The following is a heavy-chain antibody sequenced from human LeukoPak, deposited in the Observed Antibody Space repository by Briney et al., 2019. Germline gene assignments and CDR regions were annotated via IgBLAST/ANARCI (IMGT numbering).Heavy chain of an antibody. Sequence: GGSLRLSCAASGFTFSSYAIHWVRQAPGKGLEWVAVISFDGTDAFYADSVKGRFTISRDNSKNTLYLQMNSLRADDTAVYYCAKEDWGITGTTSPGYWGQGTLVTVSS. CDR1: GFTFSSYA. CDR3: AKEDWGITGTTSPGY. V-gene: IGHV3-30*04. D-gene: IGHD1-20*01. J-gene: IGHJ4*02. CDR2: ISFDGTDA.